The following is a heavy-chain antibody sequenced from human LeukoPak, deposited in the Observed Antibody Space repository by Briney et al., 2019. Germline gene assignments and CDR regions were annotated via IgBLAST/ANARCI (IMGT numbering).Heavy chain of an antibody. V-gene: IGHV3-11*01. J-gene: IGHJ5*02. CDR2: ISSSGRTI. D-gene: IGHD2-2*02. CDR1: GFTFSDYY. CDR3: ANLKGYCSTTSCYRWLDP. Sequence: PGGSLRLSCAASGFTFSDYYINWIRQAPGKGLEWLSYISSSGRTIHYADSVKGRFTISRDDAQKLLYLQMNSLRAEDTAMYYCANLKGYCSTTSCYRWLDPWGQGTVVTVSS.